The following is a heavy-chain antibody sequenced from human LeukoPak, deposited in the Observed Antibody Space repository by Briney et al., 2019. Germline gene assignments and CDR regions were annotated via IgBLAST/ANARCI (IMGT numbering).Heavy chain of an antibody. Sequence: QPGRSLRLSCAASGFTFSSYAMHWVRQAPGMGLEWVAVISYDGSNKYYADSVKGRFTISRDNSKNTLYLQMNSLRAEDTAVYYCARGGKWELRAALDYWGQGTLVTVSS. CDR3: ARGGKWELRAALDY. CDR2: ISYDGSNK. D-gene: IGHD1-26*01. V-gene: IGHV3-30*04. J-gene: IGHJ4*02. CDR1: GFTFSSYA.